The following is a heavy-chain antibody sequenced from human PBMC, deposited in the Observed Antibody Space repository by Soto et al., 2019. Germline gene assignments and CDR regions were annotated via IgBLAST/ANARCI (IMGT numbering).Heavy chain of an antibody. CDR1: GGSINSGGYY. CDR2: IYYSGDT. J-gene: IGHJ4*02. V-gene: IGHV4-31*03. CDR3: ARGEWESYYQDY. D-gene: IGHD1-26*01. Sequence: SETLSLTCTVSGGSINSGGYYWSWIRQHPGKGLEWIGYIYYSGDTYSNPSLKSRITMSVDTSKNQFSLRLTSVTAADTAVYSCARGEWESYYQDYWGQGTLVTVSS.